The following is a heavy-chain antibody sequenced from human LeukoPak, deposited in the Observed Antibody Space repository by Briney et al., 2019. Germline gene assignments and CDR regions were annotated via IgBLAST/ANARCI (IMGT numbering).Heavy chain of an antibody. CDR3: ARDWDYDFWSGYYRGWFDP. J-gene: IGHJ5*02. CDR1: GYSISSGYY. Sequence: SEALSLTCTVSGYSISSGYYWGWIRQPPGKGLEWIGNIYHSVSTYYNPSLKSRVTISIDTSKNQFSLKLSSVTAADTAVYYFARDWDYDFWSGYYRGWFDPWGQGTLVTVSS. D-gene: IGHD3-3*01. V-gene: IGHV4-38-2*02. CDR2: IYHSVST.